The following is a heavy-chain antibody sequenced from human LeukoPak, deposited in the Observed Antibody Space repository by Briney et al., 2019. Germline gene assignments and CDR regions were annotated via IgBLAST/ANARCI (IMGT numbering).Heavy chain of an antibody. CDR3: ARDKDGYASGWYGH. D-gene: IGHD6-19*01. CDR2: ISWNSGSI. J-gene: IGHJ4*02. CDR1: GFTFDDYA. V-gene: IGHV3-9*01. Sequence: PGGSLRLSCAASGFTFDDYAMHWVRQAPGKGLEWVSGISWNSGSIGYADSLKGRFTISRDNAKNSLYLQMNSLRAEDTAFYYCARDKDGYASGWYGHWGQGTLVTVSS.